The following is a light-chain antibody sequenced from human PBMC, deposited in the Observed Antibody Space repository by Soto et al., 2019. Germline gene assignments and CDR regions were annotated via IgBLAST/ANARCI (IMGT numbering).Light chain of an antibody. Sequence: EIVLTQSPATLSLSPGERASLSCRASQSVRSYLAWYQQKPGQAPRLLIYDASNRATGIPARFSGSGSGTDFTLTISSLEPDDFAVYYCQQRSDWAGLTFGGGTKVEIK. J-gene: IGKJ4*01. CDR2: DAS. CDR1: QSVRSY. V-gene: IGKV3-11*01. CDR3: QQRSDWAGLT.